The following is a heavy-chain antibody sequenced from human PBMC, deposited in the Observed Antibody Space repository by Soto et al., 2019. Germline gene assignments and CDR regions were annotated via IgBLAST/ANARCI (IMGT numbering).Heavy chain of an antibody. D-gene: IGHD3-22*01. CDR3: ARDLGNPYDSSGYTYYYYGMDV. J-gene: IGHJ6*02. CDR1: GGSISSGGYY. Sequence: SETLSLTCTVSGGSISSGGYYWSWIRQHPGKGLEWIGYIYYSGSTYYNPSLKSRVTISVDTSKNQFSLKLSSVTAADTAVYYCARDLGNPYDSSGYTYYYYGMDVWGQGTTVTVSS. CDR2: IYYSGST. V-gene: IGHV4-31*03.